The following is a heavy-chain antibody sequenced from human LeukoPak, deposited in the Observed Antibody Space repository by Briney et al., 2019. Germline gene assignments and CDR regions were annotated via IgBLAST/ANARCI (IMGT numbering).Heavy chain of an antibody. CDR3: ARDRYDILTGYYMYFDY. CDR1: GFSFSSYG. D-gene: IGHD3-9*01. CDR2: IWYDGSNK. V-gene: IGHV3-33*01. J-gene: IGHJ4*02. Sequence: GGSLRRSCAASGFSFSSYGMHWVRQAPGKGLEWVAVIWYDGSNKYYADSVKGRFTISRDNSKNTLFLQMSSLRAEDTAVYYCARDRYDILTGYYMYFDYWGQGSLVTVSS.